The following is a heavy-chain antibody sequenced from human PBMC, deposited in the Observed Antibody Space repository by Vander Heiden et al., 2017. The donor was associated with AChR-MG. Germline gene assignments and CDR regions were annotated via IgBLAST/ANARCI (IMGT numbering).Heavy chain of an antibody. J-gene: IGHJ6*02. V-gene: IGHV3-48*02. D-gene: IGHD6-19*01. CDR1: GFTFSSYS. CDR3: ARDSSGWWDYYYGMDV. CDR2: ISSSSSTI. Sequence: EVQLVESGGGLVQPGGSLRLSCAASGFTFSSYSMNWVRQAPGKGLEWVSYISSSSSTIYYADSVKGRFTISRDNAKNSLYLQMNSLRDEDTAVYYCARDSSGWWDYYYGMDVWGQGTTVTVSS.